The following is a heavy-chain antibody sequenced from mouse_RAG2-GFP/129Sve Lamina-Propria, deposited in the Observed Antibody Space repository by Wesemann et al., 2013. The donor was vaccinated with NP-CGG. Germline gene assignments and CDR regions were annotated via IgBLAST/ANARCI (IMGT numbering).Heavy chain of an antibody. V-gene: IGHV1-55*01. CDR1: GYTFTSYW. CDR2: IYPGSGST. J-gene: IGHJ3*01. Sequence: VQLQQSGPELVKPGASVKMSCKASGYTFTSYWITWVKQRPGQGLEWIGDIYPGSGSTNYNEKFKSKATLTVDTSSSTAYMQLSSLTSEDSAVYYCARERLRRGWFAYWGQGTLVTVSA. D-gene: IGHD2-4*01. CDR3: ARERLRRGWFAY.